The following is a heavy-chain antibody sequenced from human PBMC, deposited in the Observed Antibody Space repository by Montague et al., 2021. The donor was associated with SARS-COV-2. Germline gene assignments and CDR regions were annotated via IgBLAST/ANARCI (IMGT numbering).Heavy chain of an antibody. CDR3: ALPLGGARFDP. Sequence: SETRSLTCTVSGGSISSDNWWTWVRPPPGKGLEWIGDIFHSGTTNYNPSLKSRLTISVDKSKNQISLKLISVTAADTAMYYCALPLGGARFDPWGQGTLVTVSS. V-gene: IGHV4-4*02. D-gene: IGHD3-16*01. CDR2: IFHSGTT. CDR1: GGSISSDNW. J-gene: IGHJ5*02.